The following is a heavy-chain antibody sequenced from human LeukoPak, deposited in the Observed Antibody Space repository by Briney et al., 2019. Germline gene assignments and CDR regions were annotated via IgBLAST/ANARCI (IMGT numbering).Heavy chain of an antibody. J-gene: IGHJ3*01. CDR2: IDSGSGNI. CDR3: AREDDDWGPNTLDV. CDR1: GFTFSDYY. D-gene: IGHD7-27*01. V-gene: IGHV3-11*04. Sequence: GGSLRLSCVASGFTFSDYYMSWIRQAPGKGLEWVSYIDSGSGNIYYRDSVKGRFTISRDNAQNSLYLQMDSLRDEDTAVYYCAREDDDWGPNTLDVWGQGTVVTVSS.